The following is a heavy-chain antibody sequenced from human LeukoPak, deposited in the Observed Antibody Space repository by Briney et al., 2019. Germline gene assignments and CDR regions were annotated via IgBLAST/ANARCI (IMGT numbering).Heavy chain of an antibody. J-gene: IGHJ4*02. Sequence: GGSLRLSCAASGFTFSSYGMHWVRQAPGKGLEWVAFIRYDGSNKYYADSVKGRFTISRDNAKNSLYLQMNSLRAEDTAVYYCAREIAPDYGDSGYWGQGTLVTVSS. CDR2: IRYDGSNK. V-gene: IGHV3-30*02. CDR3: AREIAPDYGDSGY. D-gene: IGHD4-17*01. CDR1: GFTFSSYG.